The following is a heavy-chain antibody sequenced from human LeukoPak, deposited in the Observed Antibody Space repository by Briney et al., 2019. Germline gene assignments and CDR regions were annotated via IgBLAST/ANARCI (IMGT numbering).Heavy chain of an antibody. CDR1: GFSVDSTGVG. J-gene: IGHJ4*02. V-gene: IGHV2-5*02. Sequence: ESGPTLLNPTQPLTLTFTFSGFSVDSTGVGVSWIRQPPGKALEWLSLIYWDDNKRYSPSLKSRITITKDTSKNHVVFTMTNMDPVDTATYYCAHKTYYGSGSQFDYWGQGTLVTVSS. CDR2: IYWDDNK. CDR3: AHKTYYGSGSQFDY. D-gene: IGHD3-10*01.